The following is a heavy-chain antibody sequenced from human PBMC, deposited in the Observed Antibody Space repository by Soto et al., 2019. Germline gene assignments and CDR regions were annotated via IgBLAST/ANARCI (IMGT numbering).Heavy chain of an antibody. CDR1: GGSFSGIY. CDR2: INHSGST. J-gene: IGHJ6*02. CDR3: ARGPGYSYGYSVYYYYYGMDV. D-gene: IGHD5-18*01. V-gene: IGHV4-34*01. Sequence: SETLSLTCVVYGGSFSGIYWSWIRQPPGKGLEWIGEINHSGSTNYSPSLESRVTISLDMSNNQFSLKLSSVTVADTAVYYCARGPGYSYGYSVYYYYYGMDVWGQGTTVTVSS.